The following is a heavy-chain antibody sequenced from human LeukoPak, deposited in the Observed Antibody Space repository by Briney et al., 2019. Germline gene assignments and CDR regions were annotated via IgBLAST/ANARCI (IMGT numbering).Heavy chain of an antibody. CDR1: GFTFSSYA. J-gene: IGHJ4*02. Sequence: GGSLRLSCAASGFTFSSYAMRWVRQAPGKGLEWVAVISYDGSNKYYADSVKGRFTISRDNSKNPLYLQMNSLRAEDTAVYYCARGSITMVRGVKQYYFDYWGQGTLVTVSS. CDR3: ARGSITMVRGVKQYYFDY. V-gene: IGHV3-30-3*01. D-gene: IGHD3-10*01. CDR2: ISYDGSNK.